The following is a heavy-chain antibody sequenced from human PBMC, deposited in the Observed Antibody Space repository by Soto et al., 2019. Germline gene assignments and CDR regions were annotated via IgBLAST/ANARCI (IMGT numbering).Heavy chain of an antibody. Sequence: ASVKGSCKASGYTFTSYYMHWVRQTPGQGLEWMGIINPSGGSTSYAQKFQGRVTMTRDTSTSTVYMELSSLRSEDTAVYYCARGPYGSGSYYYFDYWGQGTLVTVSS. D-gene: IGHD3-10*01. CDR2: INPSGGST. CDR3: ARGPYGSGSYYYFDY. J-gene: IGHJ4*02. CDR1: GYTFTSYY. V-gene: IGHV1-46*01.